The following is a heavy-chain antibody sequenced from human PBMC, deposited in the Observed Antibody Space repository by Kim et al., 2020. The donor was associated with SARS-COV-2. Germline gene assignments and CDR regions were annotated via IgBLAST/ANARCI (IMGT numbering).Heavy chain of an antibody. J-gene: IGHJ4*02. CDR3: AITNAHS. V-gene: IGHV3-53*01. CDR2: YPEGYT. Sequence: YPEGYTFYAYSLKGRFTISRDSSKNTVYLQMNSLRTDDTAVYFCAITNAHSWVQGTLVTVSS. D-gene: IGHD2-8*01.